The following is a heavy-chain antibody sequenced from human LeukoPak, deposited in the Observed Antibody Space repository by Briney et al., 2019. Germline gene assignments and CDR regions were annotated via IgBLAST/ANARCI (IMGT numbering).Heavy chain of an antibody. Sequence: SETLSLTCAVYGGSFSGYYWSWIRQPPGKGLEWIGEINHSGSTNYNPSLKSRVTISVDTSKNQFSLKLSSVTAADTAVYYCARAYYYDGSDNFDYRGQGTLVTVSS. J-gene: IGHJ4*02. CDR1: GGSFSGYY. D-gene: IGHD3-22*01. CDR2: INHSGST. V-gene: IGHV4-34*01. CDR3: ARAYYYDGSDNFDY.